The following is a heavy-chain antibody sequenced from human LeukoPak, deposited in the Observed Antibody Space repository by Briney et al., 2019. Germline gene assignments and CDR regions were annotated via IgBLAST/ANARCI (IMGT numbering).Heavy chain of an antibody. Sequence: GGSLRLSCAASGFTFSSYGMSWVRQAPGKGLEWVSGISGSGGSTYYADSVKGRFTISRDNSKNTLYLQMNSLRAEDTAVYYCAKCSGFSVYYYYMDVWGKGTTVTVSS. V-gene: IGHV3-23*01. CDR2: ISGSGGST. D-gene: IGHD3-10*02. CDR3: AKCSGFSVYYYYMDV. J-gene: IGHJ6*03. CDR1: GFTFSSYG.